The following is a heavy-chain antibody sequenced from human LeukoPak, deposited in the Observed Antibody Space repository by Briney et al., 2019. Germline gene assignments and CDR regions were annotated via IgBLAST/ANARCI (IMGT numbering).Heavy chain of an antibody. D-gene: IGHD3-22*01. CDR1: GFTFSGSA. Sequence: GGSLKLSCAASGFTFSGSAIHWVRQASGKGLEWVGRIKSKGNSYAPVYAASVKGRFTISRDDSKNTAYLQMNSLNTEDTAVYYCTRLSDDSSGYYFNYVFDYWGXXTLVTVSS. CDR3: TRLSDDSSGYYFNYVFDY. CDR2: IKSKGNSYAP. J-gene: IGHJ4*02. V-gene: IGHV3-73*01.